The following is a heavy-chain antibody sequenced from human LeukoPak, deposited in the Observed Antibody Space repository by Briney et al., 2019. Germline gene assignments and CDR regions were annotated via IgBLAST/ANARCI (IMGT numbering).Heavy chain of an antibody. V-gene: IGHV1-18*01. CDR2: ISAYNGNT. CDR1: GYTFTSYG. D-gene: IGHD2-15*01. Sequence: GASVKVSCKASGYTFTSYGISGVRQARGQGLEWMGWISAYNGNTNYAQKLQGRVTMTTDTSTSTAYMELRSLRSDDTAVYYCAREPSWDIVGGVPARQFDYWGQGTLVTVSS. J-gene: IGHJ4*02. CDR3: AREPSWDIVGGVPARQFDY.